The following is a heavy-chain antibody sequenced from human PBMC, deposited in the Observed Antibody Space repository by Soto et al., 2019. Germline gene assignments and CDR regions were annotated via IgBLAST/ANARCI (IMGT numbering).Heavy chain of an antibody. D-gene: IGHD6-13*01. V-gene: IGHV3-30*18. CDR1: GFTFSSYG. CDR2: ISYDGSNK. CDR3: AKDRDSSSWLIMDV. J-gene: IGHJ6*02. Sequence: QVQLVESGGGVVQPGRSLRLSCTASGFTFSSYGMHWVRQAPGKGLEWVAVISYDGSNKYYADSVKGRFTISRDNSKNTLYLQMNSLRAEETAGYYWAKDRDSSSWLIMDVWGQGTTVTVSS.